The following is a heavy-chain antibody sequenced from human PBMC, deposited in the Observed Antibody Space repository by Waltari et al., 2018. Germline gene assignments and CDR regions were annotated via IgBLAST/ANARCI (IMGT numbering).Heavy chain of an antibody. D-gene: IGHD1-26*01. J-gene: IGHJ3*02. CDR3: ASPGLGATETDDAFDI. CDR1: GGSISSSRYY. V-gene: IGHV4-39*01. CDR2: IYYSGST. Sequence: QLQLQESGPGLVKPSETLSLTCTVSGGSISSSRYYWGWHRQRPGKGLEWIGSIYYSGSTDYNPSLKSRVTISVDTSKNQCSLKLSSVTAADTAVYYCASPGLGATETDDAFDIWGQGTMVTVSS.